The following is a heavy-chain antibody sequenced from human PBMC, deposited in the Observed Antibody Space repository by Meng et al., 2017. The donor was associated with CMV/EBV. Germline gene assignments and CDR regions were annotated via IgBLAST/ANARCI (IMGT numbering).Heavy chain of an antibody. V-gene: IGHV4-34*01. D-gene: IGHD7-27*01. CDR3: ARGWAAYYYYGMDV. Sequence: GSLRLSCAASGFTFSSYAMSWVRQAPGKGLEWIGEINHSGSTNYNPSLKSRVTISVDTSKNQFSLKLSSVTAADTAVYYCARGWAAYYYYGMDVWGQGTTVTVSS. CDR1: GFTFSSYA. CDR2: INHSGST. J-gene: IGHJ6*02.